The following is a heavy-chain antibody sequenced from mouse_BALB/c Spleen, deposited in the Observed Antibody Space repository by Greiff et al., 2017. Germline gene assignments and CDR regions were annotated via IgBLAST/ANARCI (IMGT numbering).Heavy chain of an antibody. J-gene: IGHJ3*01. D-gene: IGHD2-4*01. Sequence: EVMLVESGAELVKPGASVKLSCTASGFNIKDTYMHWVKQRPEQGLEWIGRIDPANGNTKYDPKFQGKATITADTSSNTAYLQLSSLTSEDTAVYYCAGGLRAWFAYWGQGTLVTVSA. CDR1: GFNIKDTY. CDR2: IDPANGNT. V-gene: IGHV14-3*02. CDR3: AGGLRAWFAY.